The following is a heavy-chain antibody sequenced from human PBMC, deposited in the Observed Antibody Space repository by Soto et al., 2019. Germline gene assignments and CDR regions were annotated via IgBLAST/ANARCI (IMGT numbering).Heavy chain of an antibody. J-gene: IGHJ4*02. CDR1: GYTFTSYY. Sequence: ASVKVSCKASGYTFTSYYMHWVRQAPGQGLEWMGIINPSGGSTSYAQRFQGRVTMTRDTSTSTVYMELSSLRSEDTAVYYCARDGEMATISYWGQGTLVTVSS. CDR2: INPSGGST. V-gene: IGHV1-46*01. CDR3: ARDGEMATISY. D-gene: IGHD5-12*01.